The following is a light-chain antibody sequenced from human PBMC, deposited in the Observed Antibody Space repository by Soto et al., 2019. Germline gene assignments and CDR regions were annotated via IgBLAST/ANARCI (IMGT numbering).Light chain of an antibody. CDR3: QQSSITPYT. Sequence: DIHMTQSPSSLSASVGDRVTITCRASQSISRYLNWYQQKPGKAPKLLIQGAYPLQSGAPSRFSGHGSGTNFTLTISSLQPEDSATYYCQQSSITPYTFGQGTRLEIK. CDR2: GAY. J-gene: IGKJ5*01. V-gene: IGKV1-39*01. CDR1: QSISRY.